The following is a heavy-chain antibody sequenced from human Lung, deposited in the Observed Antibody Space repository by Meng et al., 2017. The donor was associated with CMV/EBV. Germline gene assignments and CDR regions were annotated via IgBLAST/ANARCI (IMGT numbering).Heavy chain of an antibody. D-gene: IGHD2-2*01. Sequence: GGSLRLXCAASGFTFSNAWMSWVRQAPGKGLEWVGRIKSKTDGGTTDYAAPVKGRFTISRDDSKNTLYLQMNSLKTEDTAVYYCTTGRIYCSSTSCHWGGMDVWXQGTXVNGAS. J-gene: IGHJ6*02. V-gene: IGHV3-15*01. CDR1: GFTFSNAW. CDR3: TTGRIYCSSTSCHWGGMDV. CDR2: IKSKTDGGTT.